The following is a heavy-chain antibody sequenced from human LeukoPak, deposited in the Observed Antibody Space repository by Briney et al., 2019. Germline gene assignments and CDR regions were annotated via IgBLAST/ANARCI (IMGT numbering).Heavy chain of an antibody. D-gene: IGHD2-15*01. J-gene: IGHJ3*02. V-gene: IGHV4-34*01. Sequence: SETLSLTCAVYGGSFSGYYWSWIRQPPGKGLEWIGEINHSGSTNYNPSLKSRVTISVDTSKNQFSLKLSSVTAADTAVYYCARDRVYCSGGSCYELDAFDIWGQGTMVTVSS. CDR1: GGSFSGYY. CDR2: INHSGST. CDR3: ARDRVYCSGGSCYELDAFDI.